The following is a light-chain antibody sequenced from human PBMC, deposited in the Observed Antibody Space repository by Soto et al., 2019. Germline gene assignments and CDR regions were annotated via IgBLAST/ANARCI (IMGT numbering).Light chain of an antibody. Sequence: ITQSPSSLSASVGDRVTITCRASQSISSYVNWYQQKPGKAPKLLIYAASSLHRGVPSRFSGSGSGTDFTLILSSLQVEDFETYYCQQSFSLPPTFGQGTKVDIK. CDR3: QQSFSLPPT. CDR1: QSISSY. J-gene: IGKJ1*01. V-gene: IGKV1-39*01. CDR2: AAS.